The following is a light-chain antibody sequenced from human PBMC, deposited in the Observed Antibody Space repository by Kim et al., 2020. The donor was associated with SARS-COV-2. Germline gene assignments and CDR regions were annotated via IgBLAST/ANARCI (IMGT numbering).Light chain of an antibody. CDR1: NLGSKS. J-gene: IGLJ1*01. CDR3: QVWDSGSYHYV. CDR2: YDT. Sequence: APGKKARCTCEGNNLGSKSVLLYQQKSGQAPVLVISYDTDRPSGIPERFYGSNSGDTATLTISTVEVGDEADYYCQVWDSGSYHYVFGDGTKVTVL. V-gene: IGLV3-21*04.